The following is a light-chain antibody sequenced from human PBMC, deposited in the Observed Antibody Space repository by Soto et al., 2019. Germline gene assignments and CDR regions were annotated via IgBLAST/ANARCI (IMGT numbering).Light chain of an antibody. CDR3: QQYAGSPRT. V-gene: IGKV3-20*01. CDR1: QSLSSNF. Sequence: EICLTQSPATLSWCPGERATLSCRASQSLSSNFLAWYQQKPGQPPRLLIYDSSTRATGFPDRFSGSGSGTDFTLTIIRLEPEDFAVYFCQQYAGSPRTFGQGTKVDI. CDR2: DSS. J-gene: IGKJ1*01.